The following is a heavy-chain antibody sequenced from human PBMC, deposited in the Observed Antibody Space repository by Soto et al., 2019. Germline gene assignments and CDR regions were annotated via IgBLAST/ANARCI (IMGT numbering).Heavy chain of an antibody. CDR1: GFTFSSYG. D-gene: IGHD4-4*01. V-gene: IGHV3-30*18. CDR2: ISYDGSNK. J-gene: IGHJ6*02. Sequence: GGSLRLSCAASGFTFSSYGMHWVRQAPGKGLEWVAVISYDGSNKYYADSVKGRFTISRDNSKNTLYLQMNSLRAEDTAVYYCAKDRLGPPPSYSNYDVYYYYGMDVWGQGTTVTVSS. CDR3: AKDRLGPPPSYSNYDVYYYYGMDV.